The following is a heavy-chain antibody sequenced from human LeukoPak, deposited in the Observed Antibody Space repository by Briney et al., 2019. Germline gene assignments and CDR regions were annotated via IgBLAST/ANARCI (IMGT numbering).Heavy chain of an antibody. Sequence: PSETLSLTCTVSGGSISSYYWSWIRQPPGKGLEWIGYIYYSGSTNYNPSPKSRVTISVDTSKNQFSLKLSSVTAADTAVYYCARYCSSTSCYSAFDIWGQGTMVTVSS. D-gene: IGHD2-2*02. CDR2: IYYSGST. J-gene: IGHJ3*02. V-gene: IGHV4-59*01. CDR1: GGSISSYY. CDR3: ARYCSSTSCYSAFDI.